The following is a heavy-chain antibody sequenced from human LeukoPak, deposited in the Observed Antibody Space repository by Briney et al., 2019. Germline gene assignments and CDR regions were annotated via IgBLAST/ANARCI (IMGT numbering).Heavy chain of an antibody. J-gene: IGHJ4*02. CDR1: GFTFSSYA. CDR2: IGASGGST. V-gene: IGHV3-23*01. CDR3: AKAEGYDILTGLDY. Sequence: GGSLRLSCAASGFTFSSYAMSWVRQAPGKGLEWVSGIGASGGSTYYADSVKGRFTISRDNSKNTLYLQMNSLRTEDTAVYYCAKAEGYDILTGLDYWGQGTLVTVSS. D-gene: IGHD3-9*01.